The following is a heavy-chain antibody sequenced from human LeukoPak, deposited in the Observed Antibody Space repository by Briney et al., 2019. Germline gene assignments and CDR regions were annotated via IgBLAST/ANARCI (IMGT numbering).Heavy chain of an antibody. J-gene: IGHJ5*02. D-gene: IGHD6-19*01. CDR3: ARGYSSGWNGRVAFDP. CDR1: GVSVSSYY. V-gene: IGHV4-59*02. CDR2: FYHSGAN. Sequence: PSETLSLTCSVSGVSVSSYYWNWLRPPPGQGLVWLRFFYHSGANHSNPSLKSRVTISPDTSKSQVSLKLNYGTAADTGVYYCARGYSSGWNGRVAFDPWGQGSLVTVSS.